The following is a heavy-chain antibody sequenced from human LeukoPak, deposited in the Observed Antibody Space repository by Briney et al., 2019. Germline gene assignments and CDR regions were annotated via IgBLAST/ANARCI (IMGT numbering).Heavy chain of an antibody. CDR1: GFTFSSYS. J-gene: IGHJ4*02. Sequence: GGSLRLSCATSGFTFSSYSMNWARQAPGKGLEWVAYIRSSSSPTYYADSVEGRFTIYRDNAKNSLYLQMNSLRAEDTAVYYCVRDPIALDYWGQGTLVTVPS. V-gene: IGHV3-48*01. CDR2: IRSSSSPT. CDR3: VRDPIALDY.